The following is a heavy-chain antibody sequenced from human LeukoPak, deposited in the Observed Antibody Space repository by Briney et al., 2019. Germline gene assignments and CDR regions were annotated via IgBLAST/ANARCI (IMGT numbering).Heavy chain of an antibody. CDR1: GFTFSNHW. Sequence: GGSLRLSCAASGFTFSNHWLHCVRQAPGKGLVWVSRINGDGTSTIYADSVKGRFTISRDNAKNSLFLQMNSLRAEDTAVYYCARDFIWGQGTLVTVSS. CDR3: ARDFI. D-gene: IGHD3-10*01. CDR2: INGDGTST. V-gene: IGHV3-74*01. J-gene: IGHJ4*02.